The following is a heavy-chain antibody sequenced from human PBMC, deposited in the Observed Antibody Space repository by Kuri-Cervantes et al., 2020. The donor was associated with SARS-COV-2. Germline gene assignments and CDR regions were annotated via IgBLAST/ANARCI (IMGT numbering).Heavy chain of an antibody. CDR2: IYYSGST. J-gene: IGHJ4*02. Sequence: GSLRLSCTVSGGPISSSSYYWGWIRQPPGKGLEWIGSIYYSGSTYYNPSLKSRVTISVDTSKNQFSLKLSSVTAADTAVYYCARQSDSVDYWGQGTLVTVSS. CDR3: ARQSDSVDY. D-gene: IGHD2-15*01. V-gene: IGHV4-39*01. CDR1: GGPISSSSYY.